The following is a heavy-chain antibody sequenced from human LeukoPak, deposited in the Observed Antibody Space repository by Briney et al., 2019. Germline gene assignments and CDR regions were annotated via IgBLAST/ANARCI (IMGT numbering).Heavy chain of an antibody. CDR1: GYTFTSYG. V-gene: IGHV1-18*01. CDR2: ISAYNGNT. J-gene: IGHJ4*02. Sequence: ASVTVSCKASGYTFTSYGMSWVRQAPGQGLEWMGWISAYNGNTNYAQKLQGRVTMTTDTSTSTAYMELRSLRSDDTAVYYCARPSRYDSSGYPTDYWGQGTLVTVSS. D-gene: IGHD3-22*01. CDR3: ARPSRYDSSGYPTDY.